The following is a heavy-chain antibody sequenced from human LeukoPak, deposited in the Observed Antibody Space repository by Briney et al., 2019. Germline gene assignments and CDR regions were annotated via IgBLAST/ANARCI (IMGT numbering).Heavy chain of an antibody. V-gene: IGHV3-23*01. CDR3: AKADRYDSTGYYFLFDY. CDR1: GFTFSSYA. Sequence: PGGSLRLSRAASGFTFSSYAMSWIRQAPGKGLEWVSAISGSGGSTYYAGSVKGRFTISRDNSKNTLYLQMNSLRAEDTAVYYCAKADRYDSTGYYFLFDYWGQGTLVTVSS. CDR2: ISGSGGST. D-gene: IGHD3-22*01. J-gene: IGHJ4*02.